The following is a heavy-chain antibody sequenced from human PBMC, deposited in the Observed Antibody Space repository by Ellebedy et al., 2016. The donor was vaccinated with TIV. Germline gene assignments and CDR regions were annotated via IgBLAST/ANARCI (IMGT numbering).Heavy chain of an antibody. D-gene: IGHD1/OR15-1a*01. CDR1: GFTFSRHW. V-gene: IGHV3-74*01. Sequence: PGGSLRLSCVASGFTFSRHWMHWVRQAPGKGLVWVSRITSDGSSASYAESVKGRFTISKDNAKNTLHLQMNSLRAEDTAVYYCARGEFNLNNGIFDMWGQGALVTVSS. J-gene: IGHJ3*02. CDR2: ITSDGSSA. CDR3: ARGEFNLNNGIFDM.